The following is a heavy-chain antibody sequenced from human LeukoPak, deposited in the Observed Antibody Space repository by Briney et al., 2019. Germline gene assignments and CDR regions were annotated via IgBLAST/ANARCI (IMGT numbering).Heavy chain of an antibody. CDR3: ARDPTYYYDSSGYYYFDY. Sequence: ASVKVSCKASGYTFTGYYMHWVRQAPGQGLEWMGWINPNSGGTNYAQKFQGRVTMTRETSISTAYMELSRLRSDDTAVYYCARDPTYYYDSSGYYYFDYWGQGTLVTVSS. J-gene: IGHJ4*02. V-gene: IGHV1-2*02. CDR2: INPNSGGT. D-gene: IGHD3-22*01. CDR1: GYTFTGYY.